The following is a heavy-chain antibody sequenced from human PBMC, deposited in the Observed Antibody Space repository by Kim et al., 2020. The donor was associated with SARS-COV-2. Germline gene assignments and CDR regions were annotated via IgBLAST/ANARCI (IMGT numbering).Heavy chain of an antibody. V-gene: IGHV5-51*01. J-gene: IGHJ6*03. Sequence: TRYSPSFQGQVTISADKSISAAYLQWSSLKASDTAIYYCARGLSYYYMDVWGKGTTVTVSS. CDR2: T. CDR3: ARGLSYYYMDV.